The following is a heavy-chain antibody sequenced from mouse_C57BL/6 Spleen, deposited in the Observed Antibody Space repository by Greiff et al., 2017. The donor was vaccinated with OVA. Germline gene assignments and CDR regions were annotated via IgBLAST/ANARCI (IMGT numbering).Heavy chain of an antibody. CDR2: ILPGSGST. D-gene: IGHD1-1*01. V-gene: IGHV1-9*01. Sequence: VKLVESGAELMKPGASVKLSCKATGYTFTGYWIEWVKQRPGHGLEWIGEILPGSGSTNYNEKFKGKATFTADTSSNTAYMQLSSLTTEDSAIYYCARRYYGSSYVWYFDVWGTGTTVTVSS. CDR3: ARRYYGSSYVWYFDV. CDR1: GYTFTGYW. J-gene: IGHJ1*03.